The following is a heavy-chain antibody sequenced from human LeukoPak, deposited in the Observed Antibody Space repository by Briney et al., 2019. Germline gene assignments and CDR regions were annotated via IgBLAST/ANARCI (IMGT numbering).Heavy chain of an antibody. CDR1: GGSISSTNW. CDR2: INHSGST. CDR3: ARTRADTFDV. Sequence: KASETLSLTCGVSGGSISSTNWWSWVRQPPGKGLEWIGEINHSGSTNYNPSLKSRVTISVDTSKNQFSLKLSSVTAADTAVYYCARTRADTFDVWGQGTLVTVSP. J-gene: IGHJ4*02. D-gene: IGHD3-22*01. V-gene: IGHV4-4*02.